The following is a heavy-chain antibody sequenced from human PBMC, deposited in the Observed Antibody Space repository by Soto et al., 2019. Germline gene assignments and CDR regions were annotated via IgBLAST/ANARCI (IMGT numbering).Heavy chain of an antibody. D-gene: IGHD2-2*02. CDR3: ARGYLGYYYYGMDV. Sequence: QVQLQESGPGLVKPSETLSLTCTVSGGSINNYYWMWIRQPPGKGLEWIGYIHYGGNTNYNPSLKSRGTISVDTPKNHFSLKLTSVTAADTAVYYCARGYLGYYYYGMDVWGQGTTVTVSS. J-gene: IGHJ6*02. V-gene: IGHV4-59*01. CDR2: IHYGGNT. CDR1: GGSINNYY.